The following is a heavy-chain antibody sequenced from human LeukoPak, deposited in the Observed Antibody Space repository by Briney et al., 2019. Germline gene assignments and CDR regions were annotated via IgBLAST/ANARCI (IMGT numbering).Heavy chain of an antibody. D-gene: IGHD3-22*01. CDR2: ISAYNGNT. Sequence: GASVTVSCMASGYTFTSYGISWVRQAPGQGLDWMGWISAYNGNTNYAWKLQGRVTMTIDTSTNTAYMEPNSLTSDDTAGYYCARDREGRDYYDSSGYGYFQHWGQGTLVTVSS. CDR1: GYTFTSYG. CDR3: ARDREGRDYYDSSGYGYFQH. V-gene: IGHV1-18*01. J-gene: IGHJ1*01.